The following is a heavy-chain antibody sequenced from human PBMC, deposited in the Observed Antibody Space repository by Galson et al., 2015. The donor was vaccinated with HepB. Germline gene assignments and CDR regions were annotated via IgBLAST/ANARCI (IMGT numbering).Heavy chain of an antibody. J-gene: IGHJ5*01. Sequence: TLSLTCTVSGGSISSGYYYWSWIRQPAGKGLEWIGRIYTSGSTNYNPSLKSRVTMSVDASKNQFSLDLSSVNAADTAVYYCARTYHNFGVLWFDSWGQGTLVTVSS. D-gene: IGHD3-10*01. CDR1: GGSISSGYYY. CDR3: ARTYHNFGVLWFDS. CDR2: IYTSGST. V-gene: IGHV4-61*02.